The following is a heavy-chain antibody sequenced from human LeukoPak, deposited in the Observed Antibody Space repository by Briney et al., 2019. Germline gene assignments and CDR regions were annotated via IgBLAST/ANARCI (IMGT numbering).Heavy chain of an antibody. D-gene: IGHD3-22*01. Sequence: GGSLRLSCAASGFTFSSYGIHWVRQAPGKGLEWVAVISYDGSNKYYADSVKGRFTISRDNSKNTLYLQMNSLRAEDTAVYYCAKDPRGRPRSYYDPHLSYYFDYWGQGTLVTVSS. CDR1: GFTFSSYG. CDR2: ISYDGSNK. V-gene: IGHV3-30*18. CDR3: AKDPRGRPRSYYDPHLSYYFDY. J-gene: IGHJ4*02.